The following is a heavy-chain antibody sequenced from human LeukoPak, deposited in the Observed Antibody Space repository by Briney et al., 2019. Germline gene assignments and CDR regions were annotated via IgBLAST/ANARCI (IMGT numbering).Heavy chain of an antibody. Sequence: SETLSLTHTLSCRYISSSRHFWGYIRPPPEKALEWWGSIYYSGSTYYNPSLKSRVTISVDTSKNQFSLKLSSVTAADTAVYYCAGHDYYDSSGYRFDYWGQGTLVTVSS. CDR2: IYYSGST. D-gene: IGHD3-22*01. CDR3: AGHDYYDSSGYRFDY. V-gene: IGHV4-39*01. J-gene: IGHJ4*02. CDR1: CRYISSSRHF.